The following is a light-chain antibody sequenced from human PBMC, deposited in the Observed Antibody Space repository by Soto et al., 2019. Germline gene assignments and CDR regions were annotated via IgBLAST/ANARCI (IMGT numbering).Light chain of an antibody. J-gene: IGKJ2*01. CDR2: GAS. V-gene: IGKV3-20*01. CDR3: QQYGSSPPTYT. Sequence: EIVLTQSPGTLSLSPGERATLSCRASQSVSSSYFAWYQQKPGQAPRPLIYGASSRATGTPYRFSGSRSGTDSTLTISGLETGDFAVYYCQQYGSSPPTYTFGQGIKLEIK. CDR1: QSVSSSY.